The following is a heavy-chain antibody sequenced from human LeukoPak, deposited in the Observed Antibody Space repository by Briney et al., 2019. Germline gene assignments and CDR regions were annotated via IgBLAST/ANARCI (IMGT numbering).Heavy chain of an antibody. V-gene: IGHV1-46*01. Sequence: ASVKVSCKASGYTFTSYYMHWVRQAPGQGLEWMGIINPSGGSTSYAQKFQGRVTMTRDTSTSTAYMELSSLRSEDTAVYYCASAYCSSTSCYRDFDYWGQGTLVTVSS. CDR1: GYTFTSYY. D-gene: IGHD2-2*01. CDR2: INPSGGST. J-gene: IGHJ4*02. CDR3: ASAYCSSTSCYRDFDY.